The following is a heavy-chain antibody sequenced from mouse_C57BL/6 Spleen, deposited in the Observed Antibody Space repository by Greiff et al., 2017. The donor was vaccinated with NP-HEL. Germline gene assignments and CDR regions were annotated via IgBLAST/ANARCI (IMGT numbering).Heavy chain of an antibody. Sequence: EVKLMESGGGLVKPGGSLKLSCAASGFTFSDYGMHWVRQAPEKGLEWVAYISSGSSTIYYADTVKGRFTISRDNAKNTLFLQMTSLRSEDTAMYYCARGESYAFAYWGQGTLVTVSA. V-gene: IGHV5-17*01. CDR1: GFTFSDYG. D-gene: IGHD1-1*01. CDR3: ARGESYAFAY. J-gene: IGHJ3*01. CDR2: ISSGSSTI.